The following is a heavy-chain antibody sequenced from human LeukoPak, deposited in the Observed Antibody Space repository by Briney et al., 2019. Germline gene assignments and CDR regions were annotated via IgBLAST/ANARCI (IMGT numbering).Heavy chain of an antibody. V-gene: IGHV1-18*03. CDR1: GYTFTSYG. CDR2: ISAYNGNT. Sequence: ASVKVSCKASGYTFTSYGISWVRQAPGQGLEWMGWISAYNGNTNYAQKLQGRVTMTTDTSTSTAYMELRSLRSDDMAVYYCARWGRLVRSQNWDYYDSSGYHYYFDYWGQGTLVTVSS. CDR3: ARWGRLVRSQNWDYYDSSGYHYYFDY. D-gene: IGHD3-22*01. J-gene: IGHJ4*02.